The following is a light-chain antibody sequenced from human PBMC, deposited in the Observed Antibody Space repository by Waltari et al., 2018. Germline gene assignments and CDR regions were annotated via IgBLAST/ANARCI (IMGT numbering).Light chain of an antibody. J-gene: IGKJ4*01. CDR1: QSVLYSSKNKNY. V-gene: IGKV4-1*01. Sequence: DIVMTQSPASLAVSLGERATINCKSRQSVLYSSKNKNYLAWYHQKPGQPPKLLIYWASTRESGVPDRFSGSGSGTDFTLTISSLQAEDVAVYYCQQYYSTPLTFGGGTKVEIK. CDR3: QQYYSTPLT. CDR2: WAS.